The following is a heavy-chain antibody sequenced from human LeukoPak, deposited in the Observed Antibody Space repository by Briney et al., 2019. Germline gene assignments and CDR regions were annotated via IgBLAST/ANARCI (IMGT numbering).Heavy chain of an antibody. Sequence: PSETLSLTCAVYGGSFSGYYWSWIRQPPGKGLEWMGEINHSGSTNYNPSLKSRVTISVDTSKNQFSLKLSSVTAADTAVYYCARGPTYYYDSSGYSFFFQHWGQGTLVTVSS. V-gene: IGHV4-34*01. J-gene: IGHJ1*01. CDR1: GGSFSGYY. D-gene: IGHD3-22*01. CDR2: INHSGST. CDR3: ARGPTYYYDSSGYSFFFQH.